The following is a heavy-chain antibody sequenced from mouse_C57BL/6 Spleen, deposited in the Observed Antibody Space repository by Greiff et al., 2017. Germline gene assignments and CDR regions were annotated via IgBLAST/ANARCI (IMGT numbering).Heavy chain of an antibody. CDR1: GFTFSDYY. D-gene: IGHD2-5*01. Sequence: EVKLVESEGGLVQPGSSMKLSCTASGFTFSDYYMAWVRQVPEKGLEWVANINYDGSSTYYLDSLKGRFIISRDNSTNTPYLQMSSLKSEDTATYYCARDDSNFLFDYWGQGTTLTVSS. CDR3: ARDDSNFLFDY. V-gene: IGHV5-16*01. J-gene: IGHJ2*01. CDR2: INYDGSST.